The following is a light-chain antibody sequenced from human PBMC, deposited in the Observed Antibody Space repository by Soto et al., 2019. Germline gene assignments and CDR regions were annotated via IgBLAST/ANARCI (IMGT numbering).Light chain of an antibody. V-gene: IGKV1-39*01. CDR2: AAS. J-gene: IGKJ2*01. CDR1: QSISTY. CDR3: QQSHSLPYT. Sequence: DIQMTQSPSSLSASVGDRVTITCRASQSISTYLNWYKQEPGKAPKLLIYAASTLQSGVPSRFSGSGAGTDFTLTISSLQHEDFATYYCQQSHSLPYTFGQGTKLEIK.